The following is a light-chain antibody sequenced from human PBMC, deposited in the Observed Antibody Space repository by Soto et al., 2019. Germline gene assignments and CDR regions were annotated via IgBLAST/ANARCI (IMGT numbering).Light chain of an antibody. Sequence: QSVMAQPPSAPGSPGQSVAISCTGTSSDVGGYNYVSWCQQHPGKAPKLMIYEVNKRPSGVPDRFSGSKSGNTASLTVSGLQAEDEADYYCSSYAGSSNVFGTGTKV. V-gene: IGLV2-8*01. J-gene: IGLJ1*01. CDR3: SSYAGSSNV. CDR2: EVN. CDR1: SSDVGGYNY.